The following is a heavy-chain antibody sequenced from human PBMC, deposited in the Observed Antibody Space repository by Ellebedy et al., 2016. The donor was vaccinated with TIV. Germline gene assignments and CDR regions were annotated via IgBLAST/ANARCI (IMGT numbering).Heavy chain of an antibody. J-gene: IGHJ4*02. CDR1: GGSISSYY. Sequence: MPSETLSLTCTVSGGSISSYYWSWIRQPPGKGLEWIGYIYYSGSTNYNPSLKSRVTISVDTSKNQFSLKLSSVTAADTAVYYCATLDYYDSSGGFDYWGQGTLVTVSS. V-gene: IGHV4-59*08. CDR2: IYYSGST. CDR3: ATLDYYDSSGGFDY. D-gene: IGHD3-22*01.